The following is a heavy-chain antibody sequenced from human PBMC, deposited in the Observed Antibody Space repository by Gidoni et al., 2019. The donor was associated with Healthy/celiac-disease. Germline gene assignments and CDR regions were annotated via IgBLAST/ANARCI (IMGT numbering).Heavy chain of an antibody. D-gene: IGHD6-19*01. V-gene: IGHV3-30*03. J-gene: IGHJ6*02. CDR3: ARDRGIAVAGTGWNYYYGMDV. Sequence: QVQLVESGGGVVQPGRSLRLSCAASGFTFSSYGMPWVRQAPGTGLEWVAVISYDGSNKYYADSVKGRFTISRDKSKNTLYLQMNSLRAEDTAVYYCARDRGIAVAGTGWNYYYGMDVWGQGTTVTVSS. CDR1: GFTFSSYG. CDR2: ISYDGSNK.